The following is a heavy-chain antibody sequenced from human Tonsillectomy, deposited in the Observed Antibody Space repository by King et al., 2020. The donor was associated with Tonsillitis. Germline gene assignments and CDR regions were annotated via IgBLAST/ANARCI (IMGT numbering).Heavy chain of an antibody. D-gene: IGHD6-19*01. V-gene: IGHV4-34*01. CDR2: INHSGST. CDR3: ARGRDIAVAGTYYYYGMDV. J-gene: IGHJ6*02. Sequence: VQLQQWGAGLLKPSETLSLTCAVYGGSFSGYYWSWIRQPPGKGLEWIGEINHSGSTNYNPSLKSRVTISVDTSKNQFSLKLSSVTAADTAVYYCARGRDIAVAGTYYYYGMDVWGQGTTVTVSS. CDR1: GGSFSGYY.